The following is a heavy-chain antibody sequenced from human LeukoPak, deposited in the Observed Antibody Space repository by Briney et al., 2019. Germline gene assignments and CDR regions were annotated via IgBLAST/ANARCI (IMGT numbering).Heavy chain of an antibody. V-gene: IGHV3-48*03. J-gene: IGHJ4*02. CDR1: GFTFSSYE. CDR3: ARIDYDLR. Sequence: GGSLRLSCVASGFTFSSYEMNWVRQAPGKGLEWLSYITSSDSTTHYADSVKGRFTISRDDAQNSLYLQMNSLRAEDTAVYYCARIDYDLRWGQGTLVTVSS. D-gene: IGHD3-22*01. CDR2: ITSSDSTT.